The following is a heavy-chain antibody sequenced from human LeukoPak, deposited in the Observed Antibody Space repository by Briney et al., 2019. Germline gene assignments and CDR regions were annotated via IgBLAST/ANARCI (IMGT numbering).Heavy chain of an antibody. J-gene: IGHJ4*02. CDR1: GFTFSDSA. V-gene: IGHV3-73*01. CDR3: TRLKEGPFDY. Sequence: GGSLRLSCAASGFTFSDSAIHWVRQASGKGLEWVGRIRSKANSYATAYAVSVKGRFTISRDDSKNTAYLQMNSLKTEDTAVYYCTRLKEGPFDYWGQGTLVTVSS. CDR2: IRSKANSYAT.